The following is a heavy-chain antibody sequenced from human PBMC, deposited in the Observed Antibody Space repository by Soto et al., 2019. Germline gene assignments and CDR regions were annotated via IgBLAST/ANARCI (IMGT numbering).Heavy chain of an antibody. CDR1: GYSFTSYW. V-gene: IGHV5-51*01. D-gene: IGHD2-2*01. J-gene: IGHJ5*02. Sequence: GESLKISCKGSGYSFTSYWIGWVRQMPGKGLEWMGIIYPGDSDTRYSPSFQGQVTISADKSISTAYLQWSSLKASDTAMYYCARRGGYCSSTSCLYNWFDPWGQGTLVTVSS. CDR2: IYPGDSDT. CDR3: ARRGGYCSSTSCLYNWFDP.